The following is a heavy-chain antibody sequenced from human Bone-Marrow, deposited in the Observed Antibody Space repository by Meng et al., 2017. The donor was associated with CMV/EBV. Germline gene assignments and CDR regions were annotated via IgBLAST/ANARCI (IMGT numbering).Heavy chain of an antibody. CDR2: ISAYNGNT. Sequence: QVQLVQSGAEVKKPGASVKVSCKASGYTFTSYGISWVRQAPGQGLEWMGWISAYNGNTNSAQKLQGRVTMTTDTSTSTAYMELRSLRSDDTAVYYCARDPPLLEYGPPFDLWGRGTLVTVSS. V-gene: IGHV1-18*01. CDR1: GYTFTSYG. D-gene: IGHD4-17*01. J-gene: IGHJ2*01. CDR3: ARDPPLLEYGPPFDL.